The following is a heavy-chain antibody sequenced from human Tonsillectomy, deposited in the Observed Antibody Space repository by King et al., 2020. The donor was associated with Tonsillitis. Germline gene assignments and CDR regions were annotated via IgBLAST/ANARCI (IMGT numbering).Heavy chain of an antibody. Sequence: LVQSGADVKKPGASLRISCKGSGYSFTSYWIRWVRQMPGKGLEWMGRIDPSDSYTNYSPSFQGHIIISADKSISTAYLQWTSLKASDTAMYYCARHPYYYDTGGYYYFDYWGQGTLVTVSS. V-gene: IGHV5-10-1*03. CDR3: ARHPYYYDTGGYYYFDY. CDR2: IDPSDSYT. CDR1: GYSFTSYW. D-gene: IGHD3-22*01. J-gene: IGHJ4*02.